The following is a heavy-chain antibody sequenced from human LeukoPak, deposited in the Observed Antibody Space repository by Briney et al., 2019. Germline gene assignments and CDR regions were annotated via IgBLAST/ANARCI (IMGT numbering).Heavy chain of an antibody. V-gene: IGHV1-69*01. J-gene: IGHJ5*02. Sequence: GSSVKVSCKASGGTFSSYTISWVRQAPGQGLEWMGGIIPIFGTANYAQKFQGRVTITADESTSTAYMELSSLRSEDTAVYYCARVGGDNGCSSTSCLISWGQGTQVTVSS. D-gene: IGHD2-2*01. CDR2: IIPIFGTA. CDR3: ARVGGDNGCSSTSCLIS. CDR1: GGTFSSYT.